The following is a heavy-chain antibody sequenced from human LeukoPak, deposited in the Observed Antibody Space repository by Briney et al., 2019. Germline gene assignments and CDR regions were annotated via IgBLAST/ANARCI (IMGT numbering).Heavy chain of an antibody. V-gene: IGHV3-23*01. D-gene: IGHD3-22*01. CDR3: ATTPPMIVVY. J-gene: IGHJ4*02. Sequence: GGSLRLSCAASGFTVSSNYMSWVRQAPGKGLEWVSAISGSGGSTYYADSVKGRFTISRDNSKNTLYLQMNSLRAEDTAVYYCATTPPMIVVYWGQGTPVTVSS. CDR2: ISGSGGST. CDR1: GFTVSSNY.